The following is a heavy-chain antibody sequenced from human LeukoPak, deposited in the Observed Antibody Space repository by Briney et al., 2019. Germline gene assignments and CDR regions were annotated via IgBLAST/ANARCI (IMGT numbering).Heavy chain of an antibody. CDR2: ISSSGLTI. Sequence: PGGSLRLSCAASGFTFSDYYMIWIRQGPGKGLEWISYISSSGLTINYADSVKGRFTISRDSSKNTLYLQMNSLRAEDTAVYYCAKDITVVRGVDHLDYWGQGTLVTVSS. CDR1: GFTFSDYY. V-gene: IGHV3-11*01. J-gene: IGHJ4*02. CDR3: AKDITVVRGVDHLDY. D-gene: IGHD3-10*01.